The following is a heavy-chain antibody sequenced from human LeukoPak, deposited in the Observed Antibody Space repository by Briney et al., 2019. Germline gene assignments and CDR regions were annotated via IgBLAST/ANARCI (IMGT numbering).Heavy chain of an antibody. CDR3: ARLGYYDSSGYYPPYYFDY. V-gene: IGHV5-51*01. D-gene: IGHD3-22*01. Sequence: GESLKISCKGSGYSFTSYWIGWVRQMPGKGLEWMGIIYPGDSDTRYSPSFRGQVTISADKSISTAYLQWSSLKASDTAMYYCARLGYYDSSGYYPPYYFDYWGQGTLVTVSS. CDR2: IYPGDSDT. J-gene: IGHJ4*02. CDR1: GYSFTSYW.